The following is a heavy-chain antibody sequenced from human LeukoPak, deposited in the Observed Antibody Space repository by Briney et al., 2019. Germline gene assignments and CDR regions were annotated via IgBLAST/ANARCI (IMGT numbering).Heavy chain of an antibody. CDR1: GFTFSSYS. D-gene: IGHD3-22*01. Sequence: GSLRLSCAGSGFTFSSYSMNWVRQPPGKGLEWIGEINHSGSTNYNPSLKSRVTISVDTSKNQFSLKLSSVTAADTAVYYCASLTMILVPWGQGTLVTVSS. V-gene: IGHV4-34*01. CDR2: INHSGST. J-gene: IGHJ4*02. CDR3: ASLTMILVP.